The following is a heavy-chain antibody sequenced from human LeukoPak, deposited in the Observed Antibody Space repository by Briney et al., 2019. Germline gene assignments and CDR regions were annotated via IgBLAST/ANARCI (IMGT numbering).Heavy chain of an antibody. CDR1: GFTFSSHE. J-gene: IGHJ4*02. CDR2: ISSGGGTI. CDR3: ASSKRYQDY. D-gene: IGHD4-11*01. Sequence: GGSLRLSCAASGFTFSSHEMNWVRQAPGRGLEWVSYISSGGGTIYYADSVKGRFTISRDNAKSSRYLQMNSLRAENTAVYYCASSKRYQDYWGQGTLVTVSS. V-gene: IGHV3-48*03.